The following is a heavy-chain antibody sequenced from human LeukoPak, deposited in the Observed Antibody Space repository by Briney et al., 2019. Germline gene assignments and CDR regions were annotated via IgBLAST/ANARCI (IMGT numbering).Heavy chain of an antibody. CDR1: GGSISSHY. V-gene: IGHV4-59*11. CDR2: IYYSGST. Sequence: SETLSLTCTVSGGSISSHYWSWIRQPPGKGLEWIGYIYYSGSTNYNPSLKSRVTISVDTSKNQFSLKLSSVTAADTAVYYCAMGTGTTYYFDYWGQGTLVTASS. D-gene: IGHD1-7*01. CDR3: AMGTGTTYYFDY. J-gene: IGHJ4*02.